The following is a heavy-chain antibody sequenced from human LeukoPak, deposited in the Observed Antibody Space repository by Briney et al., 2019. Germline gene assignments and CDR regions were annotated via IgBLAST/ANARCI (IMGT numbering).Heavy chain of an antibody. D-gene: IGHD3-10*01. V-gene: IGHV3-7*01. Sequence: PGGSLRLSCAASGFTFSSYWMSWVRQAPGKGLEWVANIKQDGSEKYYVDSVKGRFTISRDNAKNSLYLQMNSLRAEDTAVYYCARWGFGELPGFDYWGQGTLVTVSS. CDR3: ARWGFGELPGFDY. CDR2: IKQDGSEK. J-gene: IGHJ4*02. CDR1: GFTFSSYW.